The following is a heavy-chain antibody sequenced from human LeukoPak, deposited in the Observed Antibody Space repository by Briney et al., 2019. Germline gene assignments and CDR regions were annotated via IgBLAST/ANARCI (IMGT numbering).Heavy chain of an antibody. D-gene: IGHD3-3*01. CDR3: TRDPQGSGYAFDY. J-gene: IGHJ4*02. CDR1: GFSFRSNG. Sequence: GGSLRLSCAASGFSFRSNGMHWVRQTPGKGLEWVATIWTDGINKFYADSVKGRFTISRDESRNTLYLQMNSLRAEGTAVYSCTRDPQGSGYAFDYWGQGTLVTVSS. V-gene: IGHV3-33*01. CDR2: IWTDGINK.